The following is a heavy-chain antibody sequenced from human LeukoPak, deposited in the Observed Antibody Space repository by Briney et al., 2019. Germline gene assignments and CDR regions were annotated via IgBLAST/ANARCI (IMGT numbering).Heavy chain of an antibody. Sequence: GGSLRLSCAASGFTFSSYGMSWVRQAPGKGLEWVSAISGSGGSTYYADSVKGRFTISRDNSKNTLYLQMNSLKTEDTAVYYCATPTGYVLGAFDYWGQGTLVTVSS. CDR1: GFTFSSYG. J-gene: IGHJ4*02. CDR3: ATPTGYVLGAFDY. CDR2: ISGSGGST. D-gene: IGHD3-9*01. V-gene: IGHV3-23*01.